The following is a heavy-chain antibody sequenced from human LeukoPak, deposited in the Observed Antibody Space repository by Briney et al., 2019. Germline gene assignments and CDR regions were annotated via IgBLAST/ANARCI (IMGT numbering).Heavy chain of an antibody. Sequence: SETLSLTCAVYGGSFTTSWWRWIRPAPGKGREWNGEINHRGSTNYNPSLKSRVTISLDTPNSQFSLSLSFLTAADTAMYYCQGVPLVYSSGWTSDYSYMDVWGKGTPVTVS. CDR3: QGVPLVYSSGWTSDYSYMDV. CDR2: INHRGST. CDR1: GGSFTTSW. V-gene: IGHV4-34*01. J-gene: IGHJ6*03. D-gene: IGHD6-19*01.